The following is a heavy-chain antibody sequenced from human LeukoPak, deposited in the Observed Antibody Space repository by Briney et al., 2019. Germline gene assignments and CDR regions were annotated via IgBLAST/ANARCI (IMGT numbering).Heavy chain of an antibody. CDR3: AKGYYYYGSGSYCNVDHYYYFMDV. V-gene: IGHV3-23*01. CDR2: FSGSCGIT. D-gene: IGHD3-10*01. Sequence: PGGPQRLSCAASGFTFSNYGVRWVRQAPGGGVEWVSAFSGSCGITYSADSVRRRFTLSRYYSNNALYLQMNSMRAEDTAVYYGAKGYYYYGSGSYCNVDHYYYFMDVGGEETTLTIS. J-gene: IGHJ6*03. CDR1: GFTFSNYG.